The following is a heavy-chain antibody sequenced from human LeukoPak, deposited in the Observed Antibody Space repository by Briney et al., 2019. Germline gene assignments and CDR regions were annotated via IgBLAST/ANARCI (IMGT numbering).Heavy chain of an antibody. CDR3: ARNSGANVYTYSFQY. J-gene: IGHJ4*02. CDR1: GLTFDDYV. CDR2: INWNGGTT. V-gene: IGHV3-20*04. D-gene: IGHD1-26*01. Sequence: GGSLRLSCVASGLTFDDYVMSWVRQAPGKGLEWVFGINWNGGTTTYADSVKGRFTISRDNAKNSLYLQMNSLRVEDTAFYYCARNSGANVYTYSFQYWGRGTLVTVSS.